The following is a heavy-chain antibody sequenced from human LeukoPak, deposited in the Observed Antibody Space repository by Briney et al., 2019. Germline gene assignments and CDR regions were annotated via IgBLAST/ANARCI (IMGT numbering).Heavy chain of an antibody. CDR2: INHSGST. Sequence: PSETLSLTCAVYGGSFSGYYWSWIRQPPGKGLEWIGEINHSGSTNYNPSLKSRVTISVDTSKNQFSLKLSSVTAADTAVYYCARTPRQYYYDSSGQGYYFDYWGQGTLVTVSS. CDR3: ARTPRQYYYDSSGQGYYFDY. V-gene: IGHV4-34*01. CDR1: GGSFSGYY. D-gene: IGHD3-22*01. J-gene: IGHJ4*02.